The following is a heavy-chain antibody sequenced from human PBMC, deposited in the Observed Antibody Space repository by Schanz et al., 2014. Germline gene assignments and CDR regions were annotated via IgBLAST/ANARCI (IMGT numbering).Heavy chain of an antibody. Sequence: QVQSMQSGSEVKKPGASVKVACRTSGYTLSSYGISWVRQAPGQGLEWMGRINPNSGGTNFAQKFQGRVTVTRDTSISTAYMELGSLRFDDTAVYYCARKGMPPIWSGYPYFFDFWGQGTLVTVSS. J-gene: IGHJ4*02. D-gene: IGHD3-3*01. V-gene: IGHV1-2*06. CDR1: GYTLSSYG. CDR3: ARKGMPPIWSGYPYFFDF. CDR2: INPNSGGT.